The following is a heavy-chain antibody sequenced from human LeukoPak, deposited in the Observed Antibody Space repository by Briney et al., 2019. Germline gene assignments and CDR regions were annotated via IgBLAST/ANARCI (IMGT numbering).Heavy chain of an antibody. D-gene: IGHD6-13*01. CDR1: GFTFSSYA. J-gene: IGHJ4*02. V-gene: IGHV3-21*01. CDR3: ARVGSWYSLDY. CDR2: ISTRSSYI. Sequence: GGSLRLSCAASGFTFSSYAMSWVRQAPGKGLEWVSHISTRSSYIYYPESMKGRFTISRDDAKNSLYLQMNGLRAEDTAVYYCARVGSWYSLDYWGQGTLVTVSS.